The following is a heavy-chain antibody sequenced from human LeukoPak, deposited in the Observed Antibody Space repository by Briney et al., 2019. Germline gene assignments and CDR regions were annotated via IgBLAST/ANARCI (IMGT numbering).Heavy chain of an antibody. CDR1: GFTFSSYA. Sequence: PGGSLRLSCAASGFTFSSYAMHWVRQAPGKGLEWVAVISYDGSNKYYADSVKGRFTISRDNSKNTLYLQMNSLRAEDTAVYYCARDSLSLRDTILDYWGQGTLVTVSS. D-gene: IGHD3-3*01. V-gene: IGHV3-30-3*01. J-gene: IGHJ4*02. CDR2: ISYDGSNK. CDR3: ARDSLSLRDTILDY.